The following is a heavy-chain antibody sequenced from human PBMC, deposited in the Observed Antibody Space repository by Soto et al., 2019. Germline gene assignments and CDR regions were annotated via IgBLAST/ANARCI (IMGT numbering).Heavy chain of an antibody. V-gene: IGHV3-23*01. D-gene: IGHD5-18*01. CDR1: GFTFISYA. CDR3: AKGVSQYTPLALFDY. CDR2: ISGSDGRT. Sequence: HPWGSLRLSCAASGFTFISYAIIFFRHAPWKGLEWVSTISGSDGRTYSTDSVKGRFTISRDNSRNTAYLQMNSLRVEDTAVYYCAKGVSQYTPLALFDYWGRGTLVTVSS. J-gene: IGHJ4*02.